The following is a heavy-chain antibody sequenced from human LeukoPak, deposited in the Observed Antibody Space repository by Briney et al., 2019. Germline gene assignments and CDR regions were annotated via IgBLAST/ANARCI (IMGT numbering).Heavy chain of an antibody. D-gene: IGHD6-6*01. J-gene: IGHJ1*01. CDR1: GGSFSGYY. Sequence: PSETLSLTCAVYGGSFSGYYWSWIRQPPGKGLEWIGEINHSGSTNYNPSLKSRVTISVDTSKNQFSLKLSSVTAVDTAVYYCARLLWYSSSSGHFQHWGQGTLVTVPS. CDR2: INHSGST. V-gene: IGHV4-34*01. CDR3: ARLLWYSSSSGHFQH.